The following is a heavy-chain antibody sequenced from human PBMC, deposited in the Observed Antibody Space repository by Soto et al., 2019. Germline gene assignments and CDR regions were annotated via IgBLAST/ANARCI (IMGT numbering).Heavy chain of an antibody. Sequence: QVQLVQSGAEVKKPGASVKVSCKASGYTFTSYAMHWVRQAPGQRLEWMGWINAGNGNTKYSQKFQGRVTITRDTSASTAYMELSSLRSEDTAVYYCAREPAYDFWSGNHFDYWGQGTLVTVSS. D-gene: IGHD3-3*01. CDR1: GYTFTSYA. CDR3: AREPAYDFWSGNHFDY. V-gene: IGHV1-3*01. CDR2: INAGNGNT. J-gene: IGHJ4*02.